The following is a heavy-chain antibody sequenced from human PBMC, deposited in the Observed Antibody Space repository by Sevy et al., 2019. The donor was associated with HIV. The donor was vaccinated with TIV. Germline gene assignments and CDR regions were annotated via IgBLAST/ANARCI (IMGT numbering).Heavy chain of an antibody. CDR1: GFAFSSYA. CDR3: AKGHGSSWYDSSYYYMDV. D-gene: IGHD6-13*01. Sequence: GGSLRLSCAASGFAFSSYAMSWVRQAPGKGLEWVSGISGSSGRTYYEDSVKGRFTISRDNSKNTLYLQMNSLRAEDKAVYYCAKGHGSSWYDSSYYYMDVWGKGTTVTVSS. CDR2: ISGSSGRT. V-gene: IGHV3-23*01. J-gene: IGHJ6*03.